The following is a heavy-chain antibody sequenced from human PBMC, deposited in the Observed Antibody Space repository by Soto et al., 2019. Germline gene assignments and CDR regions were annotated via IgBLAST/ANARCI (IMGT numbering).Heavy chain of an antibody. J-gene: IGHJ6*02. CDR1: GGTFSSYA. CDR3: AAHFHWGPANYYYGMDV. D-gene: IGHD7-27*01. V-gene: IGHV1-69*12. CDR2: IIPIFGTA. Sequence: QVQLVQSGAEVKKPGSSVKVSCKASGGTFSSYAISWVRQAPGQGLEWMGGIIPIFGTADYAQKFQGRVTITADESTSTAYMELPGLRSEDTAVYYCAAHFHWGPANYYYGMDVWGQGTTVTVSS.